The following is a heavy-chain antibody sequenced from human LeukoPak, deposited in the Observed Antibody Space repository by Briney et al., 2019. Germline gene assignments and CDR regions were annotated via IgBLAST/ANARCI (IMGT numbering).Heavy chain of an antibody. Sequence: SETLSLTCTVSGDSISSYYWTWIRQSAGKGLEWIGRINTSGSTNYNPSLRSRVTMSVNTSKNQFSLNLTSVTAADTAVYSCAREGGDPRWLDPWGQGTLVTVSS. CDR3: AREGGDPRWLDP. D-gene: IGHD6-25*01. J-gene: IGHJ5*02. V-gene: IGHV4-4*07. CDR2: INTSGST. CDR1: GDSISSYY.